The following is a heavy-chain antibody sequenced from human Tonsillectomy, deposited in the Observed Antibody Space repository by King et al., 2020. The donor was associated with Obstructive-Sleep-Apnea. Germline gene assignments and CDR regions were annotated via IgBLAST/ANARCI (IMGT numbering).Heavy chain of an antibody. D-gene: IGHD2-2*01. CDR2: ISSDGSHK. CDR3: ASPYCSGTSCYLYFYGMDV. Sequence: VQLVESGGGVVQPGRSLRLSCSASGFTFTSYAMHWVRQAPGKGLEWVAVISSDGSHKYYADSVKGRFTCSRDNSKNTLYLQMNSLRAEETAVYYCASPYCSGTSCYLYFYGMDVWGQGTTVTVSS. CDR1: GFTFTSYA. J-gene: IGHJ6*02. V-gene: IGHV3-30*04.